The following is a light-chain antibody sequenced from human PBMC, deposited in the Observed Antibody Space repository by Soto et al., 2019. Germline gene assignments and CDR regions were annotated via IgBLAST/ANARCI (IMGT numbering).Light chain of an antibody. J-gene: IGLJ1*01. CDR2: DVS. CDR1: SSDVGGYKY. CDR3: SSYTSSSTGV. V-gene: IGLV2-14*01. Sequence: QSVLTQPASVSGSPGQSITISCTGTSSDVGGYKYVSWYQQHPGKAPKLMIYDVSNRPSVVSNRFSGSKSGNTASLTISGLQAQDEADYYCSSYTSSSTGVFGTGTKVTVL.